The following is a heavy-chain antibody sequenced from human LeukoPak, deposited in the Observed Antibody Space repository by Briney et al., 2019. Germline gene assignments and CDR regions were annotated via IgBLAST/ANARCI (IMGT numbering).Heavy chain of an antibody. CDR3: ATDIRAGGDY. V-gene: IGHV3-48*01. J-gene: IGHJ4*02. CDR1: GFTFSNYS. D-gene: IGHD3-10*01. Sequence: GGSLRLSCAASGFTFSNYSVNWVRQAPGKGLEWVSYISGSSSTMFYADSVKGRFTISRDNAKNSLYLQMNSLRGEDTAVYYCATDIRAGGDYWGQGTLVSVSP. CDR2: ISGSSSTM.